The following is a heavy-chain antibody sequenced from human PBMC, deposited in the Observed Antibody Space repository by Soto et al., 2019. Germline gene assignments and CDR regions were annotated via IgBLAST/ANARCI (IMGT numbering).Heavy chain of an antibody. CDR2: ISYDGSNK. Sequence: GGSLRLSCAASGFTFSSYAMHWVRQAPGKGLEWVAVISYDGSNKYYADSVKGRFTISRDNSNNTLYLQMNSLRAEDTAVYYCVGYCSGGSCYVNWFDPWGQGTLVTVSS. CDR3: VGYCSGGSCYVNWFDP. CDR1: GFTFSSYA. J-gene: IGHJ5*02. D-gene: IGHD2-15*01. V-gene: IGHV3-30-3*01.